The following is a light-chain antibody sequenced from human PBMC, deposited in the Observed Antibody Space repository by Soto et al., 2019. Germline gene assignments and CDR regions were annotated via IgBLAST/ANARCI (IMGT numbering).Light chain of an antibody. V-gene: IGKV3-11*01. CDR1: QSVSSY. Sequence: EIVLTQSPATLSLSPGERATLSCRASQSVSSYLAWYHQKPGQAPRLLISDASNMAPGIPARFRVGRSGTNFTINIRRIEPEDFAIYYCPQRSNWLFTFGPGTKVDIK. J-gene: IGKJ3*01. CDR2: DAS. CDR3: PQRSNWLFT.